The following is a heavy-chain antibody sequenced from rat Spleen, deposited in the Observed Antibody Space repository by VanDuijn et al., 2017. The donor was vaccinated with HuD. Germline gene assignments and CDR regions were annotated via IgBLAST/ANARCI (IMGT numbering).Heavy chain of an antibody. D-gene: IGHD1-11*01. J-gene: IGHJ2*01. Sequence: EVQLVESDGGLVQPGRSLKLSCVASGFIFSDYYVAWVRQAPTKGLEWVAYISTAGINTYYRDSVRGRFTISRDNAKSTLYLQMDSLRSEDTATYYCATEGTEGILFDYWGQGVMVTVSS. V-gene: IGHV5-27*01. CDR2: ISTAGINT. CDR1: GFIFSDYY. CDR3: ATEGTEGILFDY.